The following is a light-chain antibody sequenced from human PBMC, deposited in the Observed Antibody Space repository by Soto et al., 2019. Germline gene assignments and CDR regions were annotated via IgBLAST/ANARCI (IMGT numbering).Light chain of an antibody. V-gene: IGKV3-15*01. CDR3: QQYNKWPIT. Sequence: IVMSQSPATLSVSPGERATLSCRASQSVNGGHLAWFQQKPGQAPRLLIYGASTRATGIPARFSGSGSGTEFTLTISSLQSEDFAVYFCQQYNKWPITFGQGTRLEI. J-gene: IGKJ5*01. CDR2: GAS. CDR1: QSVNGGH.